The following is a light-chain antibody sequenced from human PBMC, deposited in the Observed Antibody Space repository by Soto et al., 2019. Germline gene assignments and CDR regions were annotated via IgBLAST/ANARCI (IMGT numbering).Light chain of an antibody. CDR3: QSYDSSNVWV. J-gene: IGLJ3*02. CDR1: SGSIASNY. CDR2: EDN. V-gene: IGLV6-57*03. Sequence: QSVSESPGKTVTISCTRSSGSIASNYVQWYQQRPGSAPTTVIYEDNQRPSGVPDRFSGSIDSSSNSASLTISGLKTEDEADYYCQSYDSSNVWVFGGGTKLTVL.